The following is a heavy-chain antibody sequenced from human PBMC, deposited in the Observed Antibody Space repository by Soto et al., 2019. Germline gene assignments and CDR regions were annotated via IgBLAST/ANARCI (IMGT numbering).Heavy chain of an antibody. Sequence: QVQLVQSGAEVRKPGSSVEVSCMASGSTFSSYTVNWVRQAPGQGLEWIGRIIPVLGVTHYARRFQGRVTITADRSRKTDYLALSSLRSEDPAVYDCARRRYCGVDWYNKFYYGMDVWGQGTTVTVSS. D-gene: IGHD2-21*02. CDR2: IIPVLGVT. V-gene: IGHV1-69*02. CDR1: GSTFSSYT. CDR3: ARRRYCGVDWYNKFYYGMDV. J-gene: IGHJ6*02.